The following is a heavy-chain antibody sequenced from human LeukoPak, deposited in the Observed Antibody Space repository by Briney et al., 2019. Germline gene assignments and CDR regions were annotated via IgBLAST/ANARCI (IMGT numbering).Heavy chain of an antibody. CDR2: ISAYNGNT. V-gene: IGHV1-18*01. J-gene: IGHJ3*02. Sequence: ASVKVSCKASGYTFTSYGISWVRQAPGQGLEWMGWISAYNGNTNYAQKLQGRVTMTTDTSTSTAYMELRSLRSDDTAVYYCARDKGTYYRPDAFDIWGLGTMVTVSS. D-gene: IGHD1-26*01. CDR3: ARDKGTYYRPDAFDI. CDR1: GYTFTSYG.